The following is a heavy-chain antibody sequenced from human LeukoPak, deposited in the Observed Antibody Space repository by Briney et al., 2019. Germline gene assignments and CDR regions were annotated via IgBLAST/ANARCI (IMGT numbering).Heavy chain of an antibody. CDR3: TRDAYNFNGFDY. D-gene: IGHD5-24*01. J-gene: IGHJ4*02. CDR2: VSSHGNDG. V-gene: IGHV3-30*01. CDR1: EFTFSHFA. Sequence: GRSLRLSCAVSEFTFSHFAMHWVRQAPGKGLEWVAVVSSHGNDGYYADSVKGRFTISRDNSKNTLYLQIDSLRAEDTAIYYCTRDAYNFNGFDYWGQGTLVTVSS.